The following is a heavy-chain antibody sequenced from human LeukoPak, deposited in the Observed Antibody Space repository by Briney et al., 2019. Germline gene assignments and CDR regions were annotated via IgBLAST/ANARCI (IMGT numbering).Heavy chain of an antibody. D-gene: IGHD6-13*01. Sequence: GGSLRLSCVTSGFLFSDYFMNWIRQAPGKGLEWLSFISSDGGNIYYTDSVKGRFTISRDNAQNSLYLQMNSLRAEDTAVYYCVREDIGEIAAAKSHFDYWGQGTLVTVSS. CDR3: VREDIGEIAAAKSHFDY. CDR2: ISSDGGNI. V-gene: IGHV3-11*04. CDR1: GFLFSDYF. J-gene: IGHJ4*02.